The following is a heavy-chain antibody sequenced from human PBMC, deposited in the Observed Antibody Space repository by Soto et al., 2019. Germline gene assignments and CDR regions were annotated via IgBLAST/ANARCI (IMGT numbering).Heavy chain of an antibody. CDR2: INAGNGNT. V-gene: IGHV1-3*01. J-gene: IGHJ5*02. Sequence: ASVKVSCKASGYTFTSYAMHWVRQAPGQRLEWMGWINAGNGNTKYSQKFQGRVTITRDTSASTAYMELSSLRSEDTAVYYCARAIITIFGVIIGWFDPWGQGTLVTVSS. CDR1: GYTFTSYA. D-gene: IGHD3-3*01. CDR3: ARAIITIFGVIIGWFDP.